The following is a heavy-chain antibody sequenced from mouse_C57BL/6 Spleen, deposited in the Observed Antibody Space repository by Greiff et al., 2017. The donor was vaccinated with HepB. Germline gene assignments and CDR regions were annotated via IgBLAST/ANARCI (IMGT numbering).Heavy chain of an antibody. V-gene: IGHV5-17*01. CDR1: GFTFSDYG. J-gene: IGHJ4*01. CDR2: ISSGSSTI. D-gene: IGHD4-1*01. Sequence: EVHLVESGGGLVKPGGSLKLSCAASGFTFSDYGMHWVRQAPEKGLEWVAYISSGSSTIYYADTVKGRFTISRDNAKNTLFLQMTSLRSEDTAMYYCATELGDYAMDYWGQGTSVTVSS. CDR3: ATELGDYAMDY.